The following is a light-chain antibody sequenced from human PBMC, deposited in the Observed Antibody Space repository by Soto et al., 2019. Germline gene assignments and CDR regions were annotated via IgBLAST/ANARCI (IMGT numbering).Light chain of an antibody. V-gene: IGKV1-27*01. CDR1: QGISNY. CDR3: QKYNSAPPFT. CDR2: AAS. Sequence: DIQMTQSPSSLSASVGDRVTITCRASQGISNYLAWYQQKPGKVPKLLIYAASTLQSGVPSRFSGSGSGTDFTITISSLQPEDVATYYCQKYNSAPPFTVGPGTKVDIK. J-gene: IGKJ3*01.